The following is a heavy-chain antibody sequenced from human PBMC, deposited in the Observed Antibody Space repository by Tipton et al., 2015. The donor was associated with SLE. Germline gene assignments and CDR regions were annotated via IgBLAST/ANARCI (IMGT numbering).Heavy chain of an antibody. CDR1: GGSISSSSYY. CDR2: IYSSGST. D-gene: IGHD2-2*01. Sequence: TLSLTCTASGGSISSSSYYWSWIRQPAGKGLEWLGRIYSSGSTNYNPSLKSRVTISIDTSKNQFSLNLSSVTAADTAVYYCARGPRPTAATHYFQYWGQGTLVSVSS. J-gene: IGHJ1*01. V-gene: IGHV4-61*02. CDR3: ARGPRPTAATHYFQY.